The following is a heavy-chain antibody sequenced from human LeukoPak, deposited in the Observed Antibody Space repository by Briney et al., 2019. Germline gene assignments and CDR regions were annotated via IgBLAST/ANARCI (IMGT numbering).Heavy chain of an antibody. CDR1: GFTISSNY. V-gene: IGHV3-53*01. J-gene: IGHJ4*02. CDR3: ARGSGIAVAGRPFDY. D-gene: IGHD6-19*01. CDR2: IYRGGST. Sequence: GGTLRLSCAASGFTISSNYMSWVRKAPGKGLEWDSVIYRGGSTYYADSVKGRFTISRDNSKNTLYLQMNSLRAEDTAVYYCARGSGIAVAGRPFDYWGQGTLVTVSS.